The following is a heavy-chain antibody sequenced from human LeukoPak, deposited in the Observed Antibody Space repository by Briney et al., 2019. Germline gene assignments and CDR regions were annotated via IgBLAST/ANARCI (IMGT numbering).Heavy chain of an antibody. CDR2: ISPNSGGT. J-gene: IGHJ5*02. Sequence: ASVKVSSKASGYTFTGYYMHWVRQAPGQGLEWMGWISPNSGGTNYAQKFQGRVTMTRDTSISTAYMELSRLRSDDTAVYYCARDRCSSTSCYAPVNWFDPWGQGTLVTVSS. V-gene: IGHV1-2*02. D-gene: IGHD2-2*01. CDR3: ARDRCSSTSCYAPVNWFDP. CDR1: GYTFTGYY.